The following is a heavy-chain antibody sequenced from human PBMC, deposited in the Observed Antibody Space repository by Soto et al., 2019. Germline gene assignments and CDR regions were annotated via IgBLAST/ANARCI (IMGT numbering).Heavy chain of an antibody. CDR3: WRDKDRLQLGGNYYYGMDV. CDR1: GGTFGNSA. CDR2: VIPIFPTT. J-gene: IGHJ6*02. V-gene: IGHV1-69*12. Sequence: QVQLVQSGAEVKKPGSSVTVSCKASGGTFGNSAISWVRQAPGQGLEWMGGVIPIFPTTDYEQKFQGRVTITADDSTITAYIELTSLRSEATAVYYCWRDKDRLQLGGNYYYGMDVWGQGTTVTVSS. D-gene: IGHD1-1*01.